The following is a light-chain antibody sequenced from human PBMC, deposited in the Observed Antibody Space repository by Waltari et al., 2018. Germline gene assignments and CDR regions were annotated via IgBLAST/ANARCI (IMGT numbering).Light chain of an antibody. J-gene: IGKJ3*01. V-gene: IGKV1-39*01. CDR3: LQTYSTLMFS. CDR2: DAS. CDR1: QSITNY. Sequence: DIQMTQSPSSLSASVGDRVTMTCRASQSITNYLSWYQHKLGEAPNLLVYDASTLVSVVPSRFNGSGSGTEFTLTSSSLQPEDLATYYCLQTYSTLMFSFGPGTKVDL.